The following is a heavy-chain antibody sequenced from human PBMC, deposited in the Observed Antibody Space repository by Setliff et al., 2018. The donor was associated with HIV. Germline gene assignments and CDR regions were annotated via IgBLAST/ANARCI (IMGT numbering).Heavy chain of an antibody. Sequence: SETLSLTCTVSGGSISSSTYYWGWIRQPPGKGLEWIASIYQSGSTYYNPSLKSRVIISVDTSKNQFSLKLSSVTAADTAVYYCAILRGYSYGYFFDYWSQGMLVTVSS. CDR2: IYQSGST. CDR3: AILRGYSYGYFFDY. V-gene: IGHV4-39*07. D-gene: IGHD5-18*01. J-gene: IGHJ4*02. CDR1: GGSISSSTYY.